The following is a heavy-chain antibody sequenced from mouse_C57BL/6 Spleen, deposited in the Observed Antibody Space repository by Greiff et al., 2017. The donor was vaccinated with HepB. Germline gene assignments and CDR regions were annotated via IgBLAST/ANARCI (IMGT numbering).Heavy chain of an antibody. J-gene: IGHJ2*01. Sequence: VMLVESGAELARPGASVKMSCKASGYTFTSYTMHWVKQRPGQGLEWIGYINPSSGYTKYNQKFKDKATLTADKSSSTAYMQLSSLTSEDSAVYYCARTGEGYYFDYWGQGTTLTVSS. CDR3: ARTGEGYYFDY. CDR1: GYTFTSYT. D-gene: IGHD3-1*01. CDR2: INPSSGYT. V-gene: IGHV1-4*01.